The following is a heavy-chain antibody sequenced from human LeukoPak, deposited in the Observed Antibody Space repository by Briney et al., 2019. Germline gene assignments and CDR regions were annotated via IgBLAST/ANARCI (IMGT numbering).Heavy chain of an antibody. D-gene: IGHD4-17*01. CDR1: GFTFSSYG. V-gene: IGHV3-21*01. Sequence: GGSLSLSCAASGFTFSSYGMHWVRQAPGKGLEWVSSISSSSSYIYYADSVKGRFTISRDNAKNSLYLQMNSLRAEDTAVYYCARDDYGDYVGSMDYWGQGTLVTVSS. J-gene: IGHJ4*02. CDR3: ARDDYGDYVGSMDY. CDR2: ISSSSSYI.